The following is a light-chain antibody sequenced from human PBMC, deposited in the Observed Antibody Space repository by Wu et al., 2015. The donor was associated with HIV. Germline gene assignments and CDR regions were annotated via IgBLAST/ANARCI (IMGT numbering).Light chain of an antibody. J-gene: IGKJ2*03. CDR2: DAS. V-gene: IGKV3-11*01. CDR3: QQRTNWGYS. CDR1: QSVGSF. Sequence: EIVLTQSPATLSLSPGERATLSCRASQSVGSFLAWYQQKPGQAPRLLIYDASNRATGIPARFSGSGSGTDFTLTISSLEPEDFAVYYCQQRTNWGYSFGQGTKAGDQT.